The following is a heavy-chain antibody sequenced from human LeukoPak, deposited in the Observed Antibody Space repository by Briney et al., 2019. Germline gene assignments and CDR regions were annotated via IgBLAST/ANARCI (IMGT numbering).Heavy chain of an antibody. CDR1: GFTVSSNY. J-gene: IGHJ4*02. D-gene: IGHD6-19*01. CDR3: AGIAVAGDGYFDY. CDR2: IYSGGST. V-gene: IGHV3-66*01. Sequence: GGSLRLSCAASGFTVSSNYMSWVRQAPGKGLEWVSVIYSGGSTYYADSVKGRFTISRDNSKNTLYLQMNSPRAEDTAVYYCAGIAVAGDGYFDYWGQGTLVTVSS.